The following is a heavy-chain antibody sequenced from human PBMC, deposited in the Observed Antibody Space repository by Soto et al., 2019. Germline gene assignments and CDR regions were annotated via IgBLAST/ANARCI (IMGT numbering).Heavy chain of an antibody. V-gene: IGHV4-30-2*01. CDR3: VRDGTKTLRDWFDP. J-gene: IGHJ5*02. D-gene: IGHD1-1*01. Sequence: SETLSLTCAVSGGSISSGGYSWSWIRQPPGKGLEWIGYIYHSGSTYYNPSLKSRVTISVDRSKNQFSLKVSSETAADTAAYYCVRDGTKTLRDWFDPWGQGISVTVSS. CDR1: GGSISSGGYS. CDR2: IYHSGST.